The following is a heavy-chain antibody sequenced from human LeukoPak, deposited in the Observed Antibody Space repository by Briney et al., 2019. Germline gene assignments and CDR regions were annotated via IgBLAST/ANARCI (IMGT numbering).Heavy chain of an antibody. V-gene: IGHV3-23*01. CDR2: ISGSGGST. J-gene: IGHJ4*02. D-gene: IGHD3-3*01. CDR3: AKQSYYDFWSGYYYYFDY. Sequence: GSLRLSCAASGFTFSSYGMSWVRQAPGKGLEWVSAISGSGGSTYYADSVKGRFTISRDNSKNTLCLQMNSLRAEDTAVYYCAKQSYYDFWSGYYYYFDYWGQGTLVTVSS. CDR1: GFTFSSYG.